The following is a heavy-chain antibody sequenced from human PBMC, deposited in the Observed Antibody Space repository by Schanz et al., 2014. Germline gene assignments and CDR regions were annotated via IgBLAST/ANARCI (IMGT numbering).Heavy chain of an antibody. Sequence: QVRLVQSGAEVKKPGSSVKVSCKSSGATFNSYAFGWVRQAPGQGFEWVGSIIPPLRQTRYAQKFEERVIITADTSTTTVYMDLASLTSDDTVVYFCARIIDGDYLYWGQGTLVTVSS. CDR1: GATFNSYA. J-gene: IGHJ4*02. V-gene: IGHV1-69*04. CDR3: ARIIDGDYLY. CDR2: IIPPLRQT. D-gene: IGHD4-17*01.